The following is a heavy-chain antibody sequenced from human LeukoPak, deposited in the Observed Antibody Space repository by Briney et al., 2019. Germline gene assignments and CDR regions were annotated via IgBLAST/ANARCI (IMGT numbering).Heavy chain of an antibody. D-gene: IGHD3-22*01. V-gene: IGHV4-38-2*02. CDR2: IYHSGST. CDR1: GYSISSGYY. CDR3: KAFSYYYDSSGYYVGQGGDAFDI. Sequence: SETLSLTCTVSGYSISSGYYWGWIRQPPGKGLEWIGSIYHSGSTYYNPSLKSRVTISVDTSKNQFSLKLSSVTAADTAVYYCKAFSYYYDSSGYYVGQGGDAFDIWGQGTMVTVSS. J-gene: IGHJ3*02.